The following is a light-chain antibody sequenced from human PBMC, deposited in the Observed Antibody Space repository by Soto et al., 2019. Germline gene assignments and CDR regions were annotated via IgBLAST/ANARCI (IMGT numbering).Light chain of an antibody. J-gene: IGLJ1*01. V-gene: IGLV3-1*01. CDR1: KLGDKY. CDR3: LAWDSTLYV. Sequence: SYELTQPPSVSVSPGQTASITCSGDKLGDKYACWYQQKPGQSPVLVIYQDSKRPSGIPERFSGSNSGNTATLTISGTQAMDEADYYCLAWDSTLYVFGTGTKLTVL. CDR2: QDS.